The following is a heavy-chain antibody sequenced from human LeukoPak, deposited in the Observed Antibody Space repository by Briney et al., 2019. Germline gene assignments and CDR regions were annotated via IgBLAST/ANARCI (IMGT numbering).Heavy chain of an antibody. D-gene: IGHD5-24*01. CDR3: ARGNLRDPFDI. CDR1: GYTFTNYA. V-gene: IGHV7-4-1*02. Sequence: ASVKVSCKASGYTFTNYAMSWVRQAPGQGLEWMGWINTNTGNPTYAQGFTGRFVFSLDTSVSTAYLQISSLKAEDTAVYYCARGNLRDPFDIWGQGTMVTASS. J-gene: IGHJ3*02. CDR2: INTNTGNP.